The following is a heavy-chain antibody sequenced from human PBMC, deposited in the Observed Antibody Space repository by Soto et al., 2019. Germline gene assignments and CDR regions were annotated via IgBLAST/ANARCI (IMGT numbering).Heavy chain of an antibody. V-gene: IGHV4-34*01. Sequence: SETLSLTCAVYGGSFSGYYWSWIRQPPGKGLDWIGEINHSGSTNYNPSLKSRVTISVDTSKNQFSLKLSSVTAADTAVYYCARGYYDFWSGWAYYMDVWGKGTTVTVSS. CDR2: INHSGST. D-gene: IGHD3-3*01. J-gene: IGHJ6*03. CDR1: GGSFSGYY. CDR3: ARGYYDFWSGWAYYMDV.